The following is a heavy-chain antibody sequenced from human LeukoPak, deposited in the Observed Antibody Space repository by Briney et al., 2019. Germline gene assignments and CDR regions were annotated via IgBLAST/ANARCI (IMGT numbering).Heavy chain of an antibody. CDR1: GFTFSSYA. J-gene: IGHJ3*02. V-gene: IGHV3-23*01. Sequence: GGSLRLSCAASGFTFSSYAMSWVRQAPGKGLEWVSAISGSGGSTYYADSVKGRFTISRDNSKNTLYLQMNSLRAEDTAVYYCAKGGYCSSTSCYNRAFDIWGQGTMVTVSS. CDR2: ISGSGGST. CDR3: AKGGYCSSTSCYNRAFDI. D-gene: IGHD2-2*02.